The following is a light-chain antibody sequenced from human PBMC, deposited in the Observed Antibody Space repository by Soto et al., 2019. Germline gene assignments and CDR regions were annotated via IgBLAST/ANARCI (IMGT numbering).Light chain of an antibody. CDR1: QSVSNNY. CDR2: AAS. Sequence: EIVLTQSPGSLSLSPGERATLSCRASQSVSNNYLAWYQQKRGQAPRVLIYAASNRATGIPDRFSGSGSGTDFTLTISRVEPEDFALYYCQQYGSPPRTFGQGTKVEIK. V-gene: IGKV3-20*01. CDR3: QQYGSPPRT. J-gene: IGKJ1*01.